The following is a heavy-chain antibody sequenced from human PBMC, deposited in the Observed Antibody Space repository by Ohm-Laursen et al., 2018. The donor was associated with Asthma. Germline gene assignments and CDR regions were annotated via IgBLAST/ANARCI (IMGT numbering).Heavy chain of an antibody. J-gene: IGHJ4*02. CDR2: IWYDGSNK. CDR1: GFTFSSYG. D-gene: IGHD3-3*01. Sequence: SLRLSCTAPGFTFSSYGMHWVRQAPGKGLEWVAVIWYDGSNKYYADSVKGRFTISRDNSKNTLYLQMNSLRAEDTAVYYCARDFGTIFGVVSDYWGQGTLVTVSS. CDR3: ARDFGTIFGVVSDY. V-gene: IGHV3-33*01.